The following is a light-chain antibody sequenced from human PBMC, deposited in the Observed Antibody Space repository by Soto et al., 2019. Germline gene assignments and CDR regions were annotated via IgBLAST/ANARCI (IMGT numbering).Light chain of an antibody. CDR2: GAS. CDR1: QSVSSSF. J-gene: IGKJ1*01. V-gene: IGKV3-20*01. CDR3: QQYDSFPWT. Sequence: EIVLTQSPGTLSLSPGERATLSCRASQSVSSSFLAWYQQKPGQAPRLLIYGASSRATAIPDRLSGSGSGTAFTLTISRLEPGAFAVYYCQQYDSFPWTFGEGTKSEI.